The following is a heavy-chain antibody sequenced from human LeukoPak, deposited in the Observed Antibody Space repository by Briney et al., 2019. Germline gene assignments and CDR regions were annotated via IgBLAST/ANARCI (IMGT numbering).Heavy chain of an antibody. CDR1: GFTFDDYA. V-gene: IGHV3-9*01. J-gene: IGHJ4*02. Sequence: GGSLRLSCAASGFTFDDYAMHWVRQAPGKGLEWVSGISWNSGSIGYADSVKGRFTISRDNAKNSLYLQMNSLRAEDTALYYCAKGPGKWLLLSYFDYWGQGTQVTVSS. CDR2: ISWNSGSI. D-gene: IGHD3-3*01. CDR3: AKGPGKWLLLSYFDY.